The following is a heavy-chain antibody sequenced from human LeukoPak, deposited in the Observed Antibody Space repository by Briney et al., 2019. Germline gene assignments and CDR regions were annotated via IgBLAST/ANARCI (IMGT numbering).Heavy chain of an antibody. Sequence: ASVKVSCKASGYTFTDYGITWVRQAPGQGLEWMGWSSSYNGKTNYVQKFQGRVTMTADTSTSTAYMELRNLRSDDTAVYYCARGPPRSATIWAFDIWGQGTMVTVSS. V-gene: IGHV1-18*01. J-gene: IGHJ3*02. D-gene: IGHD3-10*01. CDR1: GYTFTDYG. CDR3: ARGPPRSATIWAFDI. CDR2: SSSYNGKT.